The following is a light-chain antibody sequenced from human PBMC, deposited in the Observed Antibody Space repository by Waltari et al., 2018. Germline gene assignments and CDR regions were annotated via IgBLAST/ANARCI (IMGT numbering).Light chain of an antibody. CDR3: QHYVNLPVT. V-gene: IGKV3-20*01. CDR2: AAT. Sequence: IACTQSPGTLSLSPGESATLSCRAGQSVSRALAWYQQKPGQAPRLLIYAATTRATGVPDRFSGSGSGTDFSLTISRLDPEDFAVYYCQHYVNLPVTFGQGTKVEI. J-gene: IGKJ1*01. CDR1: QSVSRA.